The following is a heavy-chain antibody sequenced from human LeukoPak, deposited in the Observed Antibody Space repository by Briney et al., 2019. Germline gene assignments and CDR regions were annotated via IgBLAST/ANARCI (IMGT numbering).Heavy chain of an antibody. J-gene: IGHJ1*01. CDR2: ISRNSRHV. D-gene: IGHD1-26*01. V-gene: IGHV3-21*04. CDR3: LIDFMAMGGTTAYLHY. Sequence: GGSLRLSCAASGFTFSDYSMNWVRQAPGKGLEWVSSISRNSRHVYYGGSVWGRFTISRDDARDSLFLEMNSLRAEDMVVYYCLIDFMAMGGTTAYLHYWGQGTLVTVSS. CDR1: GFTFSDYS.